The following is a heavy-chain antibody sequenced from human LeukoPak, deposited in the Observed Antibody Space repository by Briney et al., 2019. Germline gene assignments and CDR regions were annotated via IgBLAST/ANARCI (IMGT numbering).Heavy chain of an antibody. J-gene: IGHJ5*02. D-gene: IGHD3-10*01. CDR2: INPNSAGT. CDR1: GYTFTGYY. Sequence: ASLKVSCKASGYTFTGYYMHWVRQAPGQGLKCMGWINPNSAGTNYAQTFQGRVTMTRDTSISTAYMELSRLRSDDTAVYYCARGYYYGSGSYYKKSWLDPWGQGTLVTVSS. V-gene: IGHV1-2*02. CDR3: ARGYYYGSGSYYKKSWLDP.